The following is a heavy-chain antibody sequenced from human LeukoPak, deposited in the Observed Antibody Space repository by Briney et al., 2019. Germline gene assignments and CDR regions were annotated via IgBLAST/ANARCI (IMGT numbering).Heavy chain of an antibody. CDR1: GFSLRTSGVG. Sequence: ESGPTLVKPTQTLTLTCTFSGFSLRTSGVGVGWFRQSPGKALECLAIIYWDDDKRYSPFLKNRATITKDTSKNQVILTMTTVDPVDTGTYFCAQSGRFWSVFYIDKYFDYWGHGTLVTVSS. CDR2: IYWDDDK. J-gene: IGHJ4*01. V-gene: IGHV2-5*02. D-gene: IGHD3-3*01. CDR3: AQSGRFWSVFYIDKYFDY.